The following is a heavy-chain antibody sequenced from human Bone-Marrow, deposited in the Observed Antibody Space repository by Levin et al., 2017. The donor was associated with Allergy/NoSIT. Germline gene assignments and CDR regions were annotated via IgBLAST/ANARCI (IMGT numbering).Heavy chain of an antibody. D-gene: IGHD3-16*01. V-gene: IGHV3-33*01. CDR2: IWYDGSNK. J-gene: IGHJ4*02. CDR1: GFTFSSYG. CDR3: ARGRGGGGRFDY. Sequence: PGGSLRLSCAASGFTFSSYGMHWVRQAPGKGLEWVAVIWYDGSNKYYADSVKGRFTISRDNSKNTLYLQMNSLRAEDTAVYYCARGRGGGGRFDYWGQGTLVTVSS.